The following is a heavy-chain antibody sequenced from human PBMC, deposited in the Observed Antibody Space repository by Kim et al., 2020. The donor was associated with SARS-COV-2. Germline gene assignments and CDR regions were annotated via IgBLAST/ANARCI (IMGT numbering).Heavy chain of an antibody. D-gene: IGHD3-10*01. CDR2: DT. V-gene: IGHV3-13*01. J-gene: IGHJ4*02. Sequence: DTYYAGSVKGRFTISRENAKNSLFLKMNSLRAGDTAVYYCTRDLFGSGSSWGQGTLVTVSS. CDR3: TRDLFGSGSS.